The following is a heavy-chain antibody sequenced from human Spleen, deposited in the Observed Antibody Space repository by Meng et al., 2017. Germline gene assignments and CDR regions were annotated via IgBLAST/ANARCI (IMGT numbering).Heavy chain of an antibody. V-gene: IGHV4-61*02. CDR3: ARSYFDY. CDR1: GGSISSGTYY. CDR2: INTSGDS. J-gene: IGHJ4*02. Sequence: LRLSCTVSGGSISSGTYYWSWIRQPAGKGLEWIGRINTSGDSNYNPSLKSRVTISIDTSKNQFSLKLSSVTAADTAVYYCARSYFDYWGQGTLVTVSS.